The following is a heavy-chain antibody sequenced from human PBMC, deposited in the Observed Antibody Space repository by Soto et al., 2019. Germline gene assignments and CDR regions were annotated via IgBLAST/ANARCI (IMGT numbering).Heavy chain of an antibody. CDR3: ARADYGSESYPDY. CDR2: ISYDGGNK. J-gene: IGHJ4*02. V-gene: IGHV3-30-3*01. Sequence: QVQLVESGGGVVQPGRSLRLSCAASGFTFSSYAMHWVRQAPGKGLEWVAVISYDGGNKYYADSVKGRFTISRDNSKNTLFLQINSLRADDTAVYYCARADYGSESYPDYWGQGTLVTVSS. D-gene: IGHD3-10*01. CDR1: GFTFSSYA.